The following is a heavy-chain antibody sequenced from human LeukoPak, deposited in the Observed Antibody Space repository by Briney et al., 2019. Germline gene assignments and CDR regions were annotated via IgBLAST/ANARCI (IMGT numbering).Heavy chain of an antibody. CDR3: ARQRSGYDVYYYYYYMDV. D-gene: IGHD5-12*01. Sequence: GGSLRLSCAASGFTFSSYEMNWVRQAPGKGLGWVSYISSSGSIIHYADSVKGRFTISRDNAKNSLYLQMNSLRAEDTAVYYCARQRSGYDVYYYYYYMDVWGKGTTVTISS. CDR1: GFTFSSYE. V-gene: IGHV3-48*03. CDR2: ISSSGSII. J-gene: IGHJ6*03.